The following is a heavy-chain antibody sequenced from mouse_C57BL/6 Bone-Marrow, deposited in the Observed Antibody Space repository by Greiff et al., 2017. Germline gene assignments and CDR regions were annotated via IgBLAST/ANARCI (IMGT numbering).Heavy chain of an antibody. J-gene: IGHJ3*01. V-gene: IGHV1-55*01. D-gene: IGHD1-1*02. CDR2: IYPGSGST. CDR1: GYTFTSYW. CDR3: ARRETYYGLWFAY. Sequence: VQLQQSGAELVKPGASVKMSCKASGYTFTSYWITWVKQRPGQGLEWIGDIYPGSGSTNYNEKFKSKATLTVDTSSSTAYMQLSSLTSEDSAVDYCARRETYYGLWFAYWGQGTLVTVSA.